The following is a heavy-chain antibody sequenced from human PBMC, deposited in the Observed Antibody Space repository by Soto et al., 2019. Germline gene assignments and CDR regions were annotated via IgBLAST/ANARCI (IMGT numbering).Heavy chain of an antibody. D-gene: IGHD3-9*01. Sequence: ASVKVSGKVSGYTLTELSMHWVRQPPGKGLEWMGGFDPEDGETIYAQKFQGRVTMTEDTSTDTAYMELSSLRPEDTAVYYCAVGAYYDILTGHKIFDDWGQGTLVTVDS. CDR2: FDPEDGET. V-gene: IGHV1-24*01. CDR1: GYTLTELS. CDR3: AVGAYYDILTGHKIFDD. J-gene: IGHJ4*02.